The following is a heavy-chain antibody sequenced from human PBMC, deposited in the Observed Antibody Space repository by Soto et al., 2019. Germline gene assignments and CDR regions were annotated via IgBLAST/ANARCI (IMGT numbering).Heavy chain of an antibody. CDR1: GGTFISYA. D-gene: IGHD3-22*01. J-gene: IGHJ4*02. CDR3: ARDIREYYYDSMPYYFDY. V-gene: IGHV1-69*13. CDR2: IIPIFGTA. Sequence: VASVKVSCKASGGTFISYAISWVRQAPGQGLEWMGGIIPIFGTANYAQKFQGRVTITADESTSTAYMELSSLRSEDTAVYYCARDIREYYYDSMPYYFDYWGQGTLVTVSS.